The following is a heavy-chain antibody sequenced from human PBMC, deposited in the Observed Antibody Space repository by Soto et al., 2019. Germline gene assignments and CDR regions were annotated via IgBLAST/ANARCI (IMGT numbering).Heavy chain of an antibody. V-gene: IGHV3-30*18. J-gene: IGHJ6*02. CDR3: AKDRYCSGGTCLNFYGMDV. CDR2: ISYDGSNK. Sequence: GGSLRLSCAASGFTFSGYGSHWVRQGAGKGLEWVAVISYDGSNKYYADSVKGRFTISRDNSKNTLYLQMNSLRTEDTAMYYCAKDRYCSGGTCLNFYGMDVWGQGTTVTVSS. CDR1: GFTFSGYG. D-gene: IGHD2-15*01.